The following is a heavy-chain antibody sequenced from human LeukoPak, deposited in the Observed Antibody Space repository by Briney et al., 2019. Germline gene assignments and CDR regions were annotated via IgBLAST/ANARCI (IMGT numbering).Heavy chain of an antibody. CDR2: ISSNGVNT. Sequence: GGSLRLSCSASGFTFSSYAMHWVRQAPGKGLEYVSAISSNGVNTYYADSVKGRFTISRDNSKSTLYLQMSSLRAEDTAVYYCVVSYLYAFDIWGQGTMVTVSS. J-gene: IGHJ3*02. CDR1: GFTFSSYA. CDR3: VVSYLYAFDI. V-gene: IGHV3-64D*09. D-gene: IGHD5-18*01.